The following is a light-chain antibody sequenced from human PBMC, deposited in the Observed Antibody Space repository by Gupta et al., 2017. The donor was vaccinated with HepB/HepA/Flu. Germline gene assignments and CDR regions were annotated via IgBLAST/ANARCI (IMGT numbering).Light chain of an antibody. Sequence: DIVMTQSPLSLPVTPGEPASISCRSSQSLLYSNGYNYLDWYLQKPGQSPQLLIYLGSNRASGVPDRFSGSGSGTDFTLKISRVEAEDVGIYYCMQALQTPVTFGGGTQVEIK. CDR3: MQALQTPVT. CDR2: LGS. J-gene: IGKJ4*01. CDR1: QSLLYSNGYNY. V-gene: IGKV2-28*01.